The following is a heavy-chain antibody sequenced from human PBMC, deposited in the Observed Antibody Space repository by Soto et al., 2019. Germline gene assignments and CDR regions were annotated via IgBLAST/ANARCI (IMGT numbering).Heavy chain of an antibody. CDR1: GYTFTYYY. Sequence: GASVKVSCKASGYTFTYYYIHWVRQAPGQGLEWMGIINPSGGSTSYAQKLQGRVTMTTDTSTSTAYMELRSLRSDDTAVFYCAREMVWGVGSDYWGQGTLVTVSS. CDR2: INPSGGST. CDR3: AREMVWGVGSDY. D-gene: IGHD3-10*01. J-gene: IGHJ4*02. V-gene: IGHV1-46*01.